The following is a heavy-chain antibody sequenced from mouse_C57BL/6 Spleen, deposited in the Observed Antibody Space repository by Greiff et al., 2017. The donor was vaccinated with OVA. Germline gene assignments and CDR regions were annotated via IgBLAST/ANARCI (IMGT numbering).Heavy chain of an antibody. CDR1: GYTFTSYW. CDR3: ARPYGYDSYAMDY. D-gene: IGHD2-2*01. V-gene: IGHV1-69*01. J-gene: IGHJ4*01. CDR2: IDPSDSYT. Sequence: QVQLQQPGAELVMPGASVKLSCKASGYTFTSYWMHWVKQRPGQGLEWIGEIDPSDSYTNYNQKFKGKSTLTVDKSSSTAYMQLSSLTSEDSAVYYCARPYGYDSYAMDYWGQGTSVTVSS.